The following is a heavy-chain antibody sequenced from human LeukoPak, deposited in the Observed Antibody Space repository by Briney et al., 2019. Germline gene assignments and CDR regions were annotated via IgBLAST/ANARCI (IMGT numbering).Heavy chain of an antibody. CDR2: TYYRSKWYN. D-gene: IGHD3-22*01. CDR1: GDSVSSNSAA. CDR3: ARGGTPTYYYDSSGYSPFDY. Sequence: SQTLSLTCAMSGDSVSSNSAAGNWVRQCPSRCLEWLRRTYYRSKWYNDYAVSVKSRITINPDTSKNQFSLQKNYVTPEDTAVYYCARGGTPTYYYDSSGYSPFDYWGQGTLVTVSS. J-gene: IGHJ4*02. V-gene: IGHV6-1*01.